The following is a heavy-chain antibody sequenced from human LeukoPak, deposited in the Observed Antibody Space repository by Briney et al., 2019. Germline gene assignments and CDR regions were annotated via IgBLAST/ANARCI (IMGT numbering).Heavy chain of an antibody. Sequence: SETLSLTCTVSGDSISNYSRSWIRQPPGKGLEWIGYINYSGSTNYNPSLKSRVTISADTSKNQFSLKLYSVTAADTAVYYCARGDGGYSRVSDRNWFDLWGQGTLVSVSS. V-gene: IGHV4-59*01. J-gene: IGHJ5*02. CDR2: INYSGST. D-gene: IGHD6-13*01. CDR1: GDSISNYS. CDR3: ARGDGGYSRVSDRNWFDL.